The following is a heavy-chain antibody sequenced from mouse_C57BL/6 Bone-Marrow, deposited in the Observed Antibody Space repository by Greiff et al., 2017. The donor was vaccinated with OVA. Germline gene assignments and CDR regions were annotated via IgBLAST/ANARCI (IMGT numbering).Heavy chain of an antibody. CDR1: GFTFSSYA. CDR3: ARYSSGYDY. D-gene: IGHD3-2*02. J-gene: IGHJ2*01. V-gene: IGHV5-4*03. CDR2: ISDGGSYT. Sequence: EVKLVESGGGLVKPGGSLKLSCAASGFTFSSYAMSWVRQTPEKRLEWVATISDGGSYTYYPDNVKGRFPISRDNAKNNLYLQMSHLKSEDTAMYYCARYSSGYDYWGQGTTLTVSS.